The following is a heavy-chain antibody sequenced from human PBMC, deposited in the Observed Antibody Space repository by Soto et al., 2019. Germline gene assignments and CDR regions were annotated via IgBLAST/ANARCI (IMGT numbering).Heavy chain of an antibody. Sequence: ASVTVSCKASGYTLTSYGISWVRQAPGQGLEWMGWISAYNGNTNYAQKLQGRVTMTTDTSTSTAYMELRSLRSDDTAVYYCARDSSGWYKAFDIWGQGTMVTVSS. V-gene: IGHV1-18*01. CDR3: ARDSSGWYKAFDI. CDR1: GYTLTSYG. J-gene: IGHJ3*02. D-gene: IGHD6-19*01. CDR2: ISAYNGNT.